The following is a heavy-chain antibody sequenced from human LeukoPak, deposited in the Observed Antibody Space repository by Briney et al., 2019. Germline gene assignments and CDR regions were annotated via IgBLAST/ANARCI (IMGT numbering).Heavy chain of an antibody. Sequence: SETLSLTCAVYGGSFSGYYWSWIRQPPGKGLEWIGEINHSGSTNYNPSLKSRVTISVDTSKNQFSLELSSVTAADTAVYYCAREPDYGDNEGAFDIWGQGTMVTVSS. D-gene: IGHD4-17*01. CDR2: INHSGST. CDR3: AREPDYGDNEGAFDI. CDR1: GGSFSGYY. J-gene: IGHJ3*02. V-gene: IGHV4-34*01.